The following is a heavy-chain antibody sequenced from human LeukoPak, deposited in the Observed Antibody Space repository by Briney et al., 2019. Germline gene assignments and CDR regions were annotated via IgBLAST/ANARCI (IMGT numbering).Heavy chain of an antibody. V-gene: IGHV3-48*04. CDR3: ARDGSIIAVAGKDAFDI. J-gene: IGHJ3*02. CDR1: GFTFSSYS. D-gene: IGHD6-19*01. CDR2: ISSSSSTI. Sequence: GGSLRLSCEASGFTFSSYSMNWVRQAPGKGLEWVSYISSSSSTIYYADSVKGRFTISRDNAKNSLYLQMNSLRAEDTAVYYCARDGSIIAVAGKDAFDIWGQGTMVTVSS.